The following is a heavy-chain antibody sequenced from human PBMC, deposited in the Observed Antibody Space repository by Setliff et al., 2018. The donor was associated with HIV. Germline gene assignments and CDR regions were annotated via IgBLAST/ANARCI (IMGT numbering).Heavy chain of an antibody. J-gene: IGHJ4*02. CDR2: IYHSGST. Sequence: SETLSLTCTVSGYSISSGHYWGWIRQPPGKGLEWIGNIYHSGSTYYNPSLKSRVTISVDTSKNQFSLKLRSVTAADTAVYFCARGIRYLDFWGQGTLVTVSS. CDR1: GYSISSGHY. CDR3: ARGIRYLDF. V-gene: IGHV4-38-2*02. D-gene: IGHD3-9*01.